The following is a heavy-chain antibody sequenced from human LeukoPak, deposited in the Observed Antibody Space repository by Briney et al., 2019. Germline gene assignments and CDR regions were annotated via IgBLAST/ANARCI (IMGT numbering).Heavy chain of an antibody. Sequence: SETLSLTCTVSGGSISSSSYYWGWIRQPPGKGLEWIGSIYYTGSTYYNPSLKSRVTISVDTSKNQFCLKLSSVTAADTAVYYCARDTDYWGQGTLVTVSS. V-gene: IGHV4-39*07. J-gene: IGHJ4*02. CDR2: IYYTGST. CDR1: GGSISSSSYY. CDR3: ARDTDY.